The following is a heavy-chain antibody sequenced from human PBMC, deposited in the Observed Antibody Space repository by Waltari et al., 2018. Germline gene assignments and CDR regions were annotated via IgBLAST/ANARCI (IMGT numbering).Heavy chain of an antibody. CDR2: IKTDGSTT. V-gene: IGHV3-74*01. J-gene: IGHJ4*02. CDR1: GFPFSNYW. D-gene: IGHD3-9*01. CDR3: ARDLDWVLLDH. Sequence: EVQLVESGGGLVQPGGSLRLSCAASGFPFSNYWMHWVRQTPGKGLVWVSRIKTDGSTTAYADAVKGRFTVSRDNAKNTLYLQMHSLRADDTAVYFCARDLDWVLLDHWGQGSLVTVSS.